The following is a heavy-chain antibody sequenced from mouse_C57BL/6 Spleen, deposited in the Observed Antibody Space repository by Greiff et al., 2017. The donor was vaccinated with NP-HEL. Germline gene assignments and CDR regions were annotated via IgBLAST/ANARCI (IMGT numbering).Heavy chain of an antibody. CDR3: VRQGSYVGAMDY. V-gene: IGHV10-1*01. J-gene: IGHJ4*01. Sequence: EVKVVESGGGLVQPKGSLKLSCAASGFSFNTYAMNWVRQAPGKGLEWVARIRSKSNNYATYYADSVKDRFTISRDDSESMLYLQMNNLKTEDTAMYYCVRQGSYVGAMDYWGQGTSVTVSS. CDR2: IRSKSNNYAT. D-gene: IGHD1-1*01. CDR1: GFSFNTYA.